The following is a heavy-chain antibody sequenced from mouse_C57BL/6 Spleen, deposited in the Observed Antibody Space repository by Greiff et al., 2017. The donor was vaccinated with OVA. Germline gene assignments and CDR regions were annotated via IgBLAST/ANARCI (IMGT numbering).Heavy chain of an antibody. CDR1: GFNIKDYY. J-gene: IGHJ2*01. Sequence: EVQLQESGAELVKPGASVKLSCTASGFNIKDYYMYWVKQRTEKGLEWIGRIDPEDGETKYAPKVQGQVTISTDTSTNTVYLQLSSLTSEDTAVSEGARRYYGGRSCDYWGQGTTLTVSS. CDR2: IDPEDGET. V-gene: IGHV14-2*01. D-gene: IGHD1-1*01. CDR3: ARRYYGGRSCDY.